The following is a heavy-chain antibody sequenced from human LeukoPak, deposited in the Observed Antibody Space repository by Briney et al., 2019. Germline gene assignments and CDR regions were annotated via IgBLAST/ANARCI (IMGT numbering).Heavy chain of an antibody. Sequence: PGGSLRLSCAASGFTFSSYSMNWVRQAPGEGLEWVSSISSSSSYIYYADSVKGRFTISRDNAKNTLYLQMNSLRAEDTAVYYCAKDLWDSRGPGWFDPWGQGTLVTVSS. CDR1: GFTFSSYS. CDR3: AKDLWDSRGPGWFDP. CDR2: ISSSSSYI. D-gene: IGHD3-22*01. V-gene: IGHV3-21*01. J-gene: IGHJ5*02.